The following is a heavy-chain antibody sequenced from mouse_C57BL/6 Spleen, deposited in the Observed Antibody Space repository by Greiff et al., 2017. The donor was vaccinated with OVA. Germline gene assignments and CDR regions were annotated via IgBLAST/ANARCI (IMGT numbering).Heavy chain of an antibody. J-gene: IGHJ3*01. V-gene: IGHV14-1*01. Sequence: VQLQQSGAELVRPGASVKLSCTASGFNIKDYYMHWVTQRPEQGLEWIGRIDPEDGDTEYAPKFQGKATMTAETSSNTAYLHLSSLTSEYTAVYYCTTSYDYGFAYWGQGTLVTVSA. CDR1: GFNIKDYY. D-gene: IGHD2-4*01. CDR2: IDPEDGDT. CDR3: TTSYDYGFAY.